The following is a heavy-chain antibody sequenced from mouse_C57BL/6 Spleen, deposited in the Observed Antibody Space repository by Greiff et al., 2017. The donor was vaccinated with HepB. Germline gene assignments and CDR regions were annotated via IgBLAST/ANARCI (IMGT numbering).Heavy chain of an antibody. V-gene: IGHV2-3*01. CDR3: AKPEGYYYGSSSHWYFDV. CDR2: IWGDGST. D-gene: IGHD1-1*01. CDR1: GFSLTSYG. J-gene: IGHJ1*03. Sequence: VKLMESGPGLVAPSQSLSITCTVSGFSLTSYGVSWVRQPPGKGLEWLGVIWGDGSTNYHSALISRLSISKDNSKSQVFLKLNSLQTDDTATYYCAKPEGYYYGSSSHWYFDVWGTGTTVTVSS.